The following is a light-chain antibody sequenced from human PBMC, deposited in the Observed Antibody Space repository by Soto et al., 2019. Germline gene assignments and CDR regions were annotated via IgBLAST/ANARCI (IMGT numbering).Light chain of an antibody. CDR3: QQYGSSRALT. J-gene: IGKJ4*01. V-gene: IGKV3-20*01. Sequence: EIVLTQSPGTLSLSPGERATLPCRARQSVSSSYLAWYQQKPGQAPRLLIYGASSRATGIPDRFSGSGSGTDFTLTISRLEPEYFSVYYCQQYGSSRALTFGGGTKVEIK. CDR1: QSVSSSY. CDR2: GAS.